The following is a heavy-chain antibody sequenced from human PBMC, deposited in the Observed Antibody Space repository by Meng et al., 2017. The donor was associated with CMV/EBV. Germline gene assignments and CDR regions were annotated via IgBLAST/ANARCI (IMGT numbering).Heavy chain of an antibody. J-gene: IGHJ5*02. D-gene: IGHD2-2*01. CDR3: ARDLMNCSSTSCANWFDP. CDR2: IYTSGST. CDR1: GGSSSSYY. V-gene: IGHV4-4*07. Sequence: QVLLTHSGAGLGKPAVTLSRTCPASGGSSSSYYWSWIRQPAGKGLEWIGRIYTSGSTNYNPSLKSRVTMSVDTSKNQFSLKLSSVTAADTAVYYCARDLMNCSSTSCANWFDPWGQGTLVTVSS.